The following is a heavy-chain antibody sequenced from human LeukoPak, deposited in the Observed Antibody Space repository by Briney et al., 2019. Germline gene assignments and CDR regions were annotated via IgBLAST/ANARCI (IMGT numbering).Heavy chain of an antibody. Sequence: GGSLRLSCAASGFTFSVAWMNWVRQAPGKGLEWVSSISSSSSYIYYADSVKGRFTISRDNAKNSLYLQMNSLRAEDTAVYYCARDWSPHQIVGATSFVAFDIWGQGTMVTVSS. D-gene: IGHD1-26*01. CDR2: ISSSSSYI. J-gene: IGHJ3*02. V-gene: IGHV3-21*01. CDR3: ARDWSPHQIVGATSFVAFDI. CDR1: GFTFSVAW.